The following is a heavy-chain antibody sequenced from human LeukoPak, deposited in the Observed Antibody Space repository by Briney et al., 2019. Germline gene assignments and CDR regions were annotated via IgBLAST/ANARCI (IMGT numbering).Heavy chain of an antibody. CDR3: AREMTAVAGTTRAGSYWYFDL. CDR1: GGSFSGYY. J-gene: IGHJ2*01. D-gene: IGHD6-19*01. V-gene: IGHV4-34*01. CDR2: INHSGST. Sequence: SETLSLTCAVYGGSFSGYYWSWIRQPPGKGLEWIGEINHSGSTNYNPSLKSRVTISVDTSKNQFSLKLSSVTAADTAVYYCAREMTAVAGTTRAGSYWYFDLWGRGTLVTVSS.